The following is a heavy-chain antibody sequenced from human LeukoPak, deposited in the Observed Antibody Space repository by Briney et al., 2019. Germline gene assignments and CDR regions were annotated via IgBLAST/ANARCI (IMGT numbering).Heavy chain of an antibody. Sequence: GGSLRLSCATSGFTFSNNWMNWVRQAPGKGLEWVANIKQDGSEKYYVDSVKGRFTISRDNAKNSLYLQMNSLSAEDTAVYYCTRSYKLRLRYYDSWGQGTLVTVSS. CDR3: TRSYKLRLRYYDS. D-gene: IGHD3-9*01. CDR2: IKQDGSEK. CDR1: GFTFSNNW. V-gene: IGHV3-7*01. J-gene: IGHJ4*02.